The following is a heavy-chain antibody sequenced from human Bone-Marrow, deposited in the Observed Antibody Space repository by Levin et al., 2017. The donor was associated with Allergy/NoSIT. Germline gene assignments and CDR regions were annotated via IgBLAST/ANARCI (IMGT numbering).Heavy chain of an antibody. Sequence: GGSLRLSCTASEFTFGNYWMNWVRQAPGKGLEWVANINPGGSLEQYVDSVKGRFTISRDNAKNSLYLKMNSLRVEDTDLYYCFHGSGGTDCWGQGTLVTVSS. V-gene: IGHV3-7*01. CDR3: FHGSGGTDC. CDR2: INPGGSLE. D-gene: IGHD1-26*01. CDR1: EFTFGNYW. J-gene: IGHJ4*02.